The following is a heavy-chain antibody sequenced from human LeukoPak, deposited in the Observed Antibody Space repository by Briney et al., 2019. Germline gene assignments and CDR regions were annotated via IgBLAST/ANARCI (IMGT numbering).Heavy chain of an antibody. CDR3: ASIPSDAFDI. V-gene: IGHV3-21*01. CDR2: ISSSSSYI. Sequence: GGSLRLSCAASGFTFSSYAMSWVRQAPGKGLEWVSSISSSSSYIYYADSVKGRFTISRDNAKNSLYLQMNSLRAEDTAVYYCASIPSDAFDIWGQGTMVTVSS. J-gene: IGHJ3*02. D-gene: IGHD2-21*01. CDR1: GFTFSSYA.